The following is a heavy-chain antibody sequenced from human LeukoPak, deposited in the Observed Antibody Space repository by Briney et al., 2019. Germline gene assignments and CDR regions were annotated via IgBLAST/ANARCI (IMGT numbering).Heavy chain of an antibody. J-gene: IGHJ4*02. CDR1: GFSVTTYA. V-gene: IGHV3-23*01. Sequence: PGGSLTLSCAASGFSVTTYAMGWVRQAPGKGLEWVSVISDRGDSTHYADSVKGRFTISRDNSKNTLYLQMNSLRAEDTAVYYCAKDRYEFGELLYYFDYWGQGTLVTVSS. CDR3: AKDRYEFGELLYYFDY. CDR2: ISDRGDST. D-gene: IGHD3-10*01.